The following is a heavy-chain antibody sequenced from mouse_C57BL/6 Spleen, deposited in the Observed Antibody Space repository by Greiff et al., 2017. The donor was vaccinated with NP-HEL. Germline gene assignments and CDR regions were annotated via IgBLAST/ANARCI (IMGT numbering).Heavy chain of an antibody. CDR3: ASQKDYGSSYYYAMDY. D-gene: IGHD1-1*01. CDR2: IYPGSGNT. V-gene: IGHV1-76*01. Sequence: QVQLKESGAELVRPGASVKLSCKASGYTFTDYYINWVKQRPGQGLEWIARIYPGSGNTYYNEKFKGKATLTAEKSSSTAYMQLSSLTSEDSAVYFCASQKDYGSSYYYAMDYWGQGTSVTVSS. CDR1: GYTFTDYY. J-gene: IGHJ4*01.